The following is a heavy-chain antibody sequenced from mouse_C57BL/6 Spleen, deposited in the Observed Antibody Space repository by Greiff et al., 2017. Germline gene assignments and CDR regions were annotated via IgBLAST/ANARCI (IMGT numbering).Heavy chain of an antibody. D-gene: IGHD2-4*01. CDR1: GFTFSDYG. CDR2: ISSGSSTI. Sequence: EVQRVESGGGLVKPGGSLKLSCAASGFTFSDYGMHWVRQAPEKGLEWVAYISSGSSTIYYADTVKGRFTISRDNAKNTLFLQRTSLRSEDTAMYYCARRDDYDVGLLDYWGQGTTLTVSS. CDR3: ARRDDYDVGLLDY. J-gene: IGHJ2*01. V-gene: IGHV5-17*01.